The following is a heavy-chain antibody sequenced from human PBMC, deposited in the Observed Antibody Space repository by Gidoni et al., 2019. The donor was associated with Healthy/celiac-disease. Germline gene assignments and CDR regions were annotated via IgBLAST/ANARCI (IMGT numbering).Heavy chain of an antibody. V-gene: IGHV3-30*18. CDR1: GFTFSSYD. CDR2: ISYDGSNK. CDR3: AKEDPAAPRD. J-gene: IGHJ4*02. D-gene: IGHD2-2*01. Sequence: QVQLVESGGGVVQPGRSLRLSCAASGFTFSSYDMHWVRQAPGKGLEWVAVISYDGSNKYYADSVKGRFTISRDNSKNTLYLQMNSLRAEDTAVYYCAKEDPAAPRDWGQGTLVTVSS.